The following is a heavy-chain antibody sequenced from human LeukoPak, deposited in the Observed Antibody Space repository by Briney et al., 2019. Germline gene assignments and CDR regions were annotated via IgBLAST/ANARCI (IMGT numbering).Heavy chain of an antibody. J-gene: IGHJ3*02. CDR3: VRDREILTGYLDAFDI. CDR1: GFTFSSYE. D-gene: IGHD3-9*01. Sequence: GVSLRLSCAASGFTFSSYEMNWVRQAPGKGLEWVSYISSSGSTIYYADSVKGRFTISRDNAKNSLYLQMNSLRAEDTAVYYCVRDREILTGYLDAFDIWGQGTMVTVSS. V-gene: IGHV3-48*03. CDR2: ISSSGSTI.